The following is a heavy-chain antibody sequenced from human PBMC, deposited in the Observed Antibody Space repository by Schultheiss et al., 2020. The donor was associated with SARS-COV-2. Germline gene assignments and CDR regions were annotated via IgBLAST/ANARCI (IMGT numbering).Heavy chain of an antibody. J-gene: IGHJ5*02. D-gene: IGHD6-19*01. V-gene: IGHV4-61*01. Sequence: SQTLSLTCTVSGGSISSGYYWGWIRQPPGKGLEWIGFIYYSGSTNYNPSLKSRVTISLDTSKNQFFLKLSSMTAADTAVYYCAREMAVAGTGEDWFDPWGQGTLVTVSS. CDR1: GGSISSGYY. CDR2: IYYSGST. CDR3: AREMAVAGTGEDWFDP.